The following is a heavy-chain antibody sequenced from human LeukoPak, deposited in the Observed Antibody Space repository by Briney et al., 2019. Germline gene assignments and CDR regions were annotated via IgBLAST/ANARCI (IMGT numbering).Heavy chain of an antibody. Sequence: SVTVSCKASGGTFSSYAISWVRQAPGQGLEWMGRIIPILGIANYAQKFQGRVTITADKSTSTAYMELSSLRSEDTAVYYCAREALVSLITGTYFDYWGQGTLVTVSS. CDR1: GGTFSSYA. J-gene: IGHJ4*02. V-gene: IGHV1-69*04. D-gene: IGHD1-20*01. CDR3: AREALVSLITGTYFDY. CDR2: IIPILGIA.